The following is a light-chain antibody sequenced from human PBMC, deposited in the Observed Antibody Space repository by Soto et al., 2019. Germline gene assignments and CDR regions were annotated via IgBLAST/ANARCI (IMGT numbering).Light chain of an antibody. CDR3: QQYSSYSLWT. CDR2: GTS. J-gene: IGKJ1*01. CDR1: RTINTY. V-gene: IGKV1-39*01. Sequence: DVRMTQSPSSLSASVGDTITITCRASRTINTYLNWFQQKPGEPPRLLIYGTSTLHDGVPSRFSGSGSGAEFTPTISSLQPDDFATYYCQQYSSYSLWTFGQGTKVDIK.